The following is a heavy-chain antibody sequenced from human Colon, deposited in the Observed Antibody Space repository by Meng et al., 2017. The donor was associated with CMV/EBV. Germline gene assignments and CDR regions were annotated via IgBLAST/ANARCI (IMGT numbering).Heavy chain of an antibody. D-gene: IGHD5/OR15-5a*01. V-gene: IGHV4-59*01. Sequence: SETLSLTCAVSGASTGTNYGSWVRQPPGKGLEWVGYIFYRGTIQYNPSLKSRVTISVDTSKNQVSLKLTAVTAGDTAVYYCARMPGASVGFDYWGQGALVTVSS. CDR3: ARMPGASVGFDY. J-gene: IGHJ4*02. CDR1: GASTGTNY. CDR2: IFYRGTI.